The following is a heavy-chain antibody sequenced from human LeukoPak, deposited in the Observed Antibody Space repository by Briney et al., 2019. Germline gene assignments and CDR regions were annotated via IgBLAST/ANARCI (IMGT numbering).Heavy chain of an antibody. CDR3: ARGPSPIYYDSSGYYYGEYFQH. CDR2: IIPIFGTA. CDR1: GGTFSSYA. D-gene: IGHD3-22*01. J-gene: IGHJ1*01. V-gene: IGHV1-69*13. Sequence: SVKVSCKASGGTFSSYAISWVRQAPGQGLEWMGGIIPIFGTANYAQKFQGRVTITADESTSTAYMELSSLRSEDTAVYYCARGPSPIYYDSSGYYYGEYFQHWGQGTLVTVSS.